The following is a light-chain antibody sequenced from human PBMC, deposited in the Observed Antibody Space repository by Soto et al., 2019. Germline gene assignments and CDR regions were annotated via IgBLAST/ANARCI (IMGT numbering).Light chain of an antibody. Sequence: DIPMTQSPSTLSASVGDRVTITCRASQSISTWLAWYQQKPGKAPKLLIYKASSLQRGVPSRFSGSGSGTEFTLTISSLQPDDFATYYCHQYNAYWTFGQGTKVEIK. CDR2: KAS. CDR3: HQYNAYWT. CDR1: QSISTW. J-gene: IGKJ1*01. V-gene: IGKV1-5*03.